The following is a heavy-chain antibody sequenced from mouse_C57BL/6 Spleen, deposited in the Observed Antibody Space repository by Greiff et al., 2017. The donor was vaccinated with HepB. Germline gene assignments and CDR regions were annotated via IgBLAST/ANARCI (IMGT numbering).Heavy chain of an antibody. V-gene: IGHV1-81*01. CDR3: ARGGDYYGSSYGAMDY. CDR1: GYTFTSYG. D-gene: IGHD1-1*01. CDR2: IYPRSGNT. Sequence: QVQLKESGAELARPGASVKLSCKASGYTFTSYGISWVKQRTGQGLEWIGEIYPRSGNTYYNEKFKGKATLTADKYSSTAYMELRSLTSEDSAVYFCARGGDYYGSSYGAMDYWGQGTSVTVSS. J-gene: IGHJ4*01.